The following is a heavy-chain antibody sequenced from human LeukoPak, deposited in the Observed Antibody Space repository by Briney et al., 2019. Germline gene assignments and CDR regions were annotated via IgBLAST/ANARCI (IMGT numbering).Heavy chain of an antibody. D-gene: IGHD3-16*01. V-gene: IGHV3-49*04. Sequence: PGASLRLSCTTSGFTFADYAMSWVRQAPGKGLEWVSFIRSKAYGGTTEYAASVKGRFTISRDDSKSIAYLQMNSLKTEDTAVYYCGGYYYYYAMDVWGQGTTVTVSS. CDR1: GFTFADYA. J-gene: IGHJ6*02. CDR3: GGYYYYYAMDV. CDR2: IRSKAYGGTT.